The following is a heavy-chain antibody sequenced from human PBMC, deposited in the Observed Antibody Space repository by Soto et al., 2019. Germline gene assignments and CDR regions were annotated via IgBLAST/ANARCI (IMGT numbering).Heavy chain of an antibody. CDR2: IYHSGST. Sequence: SETLSLTCAVSGGSISSGGYSWSWIRQPPGKGLEWIGYIYHSGSTYYNPSLKSRVTISVDRSKNQFSLKLSSLTAADTAVYYCAIRLNTLSGFDYWGQGPLVTVSS. V-gene: IGHV4-30-2*01. D-gene: IGHD3-3*01. CDR1: GGSISSGGYS. CDR3: AIRLNTLSGFDY. J-gene: IGHJ4*02.